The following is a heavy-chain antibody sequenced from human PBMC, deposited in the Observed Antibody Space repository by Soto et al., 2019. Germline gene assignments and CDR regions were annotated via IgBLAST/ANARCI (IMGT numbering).Heavy chain of an antibody. V-gene: IGHV1-24*01. J-gene: IGHJ4*02. CDR2: FDPEDGET. CDR1: GHTLIELS. CDR3: TTLRSWSGYTY. Sequence: EASVKVSCKVSGHTLIELSMHWVRQAPGKGLEWMGRFDPEDGETIYTQKFQGRVTMTEDTSTDTAYMELSSLRSEDTAVYYCTTLRSWSGYTYWGQGTQVTVS. D-gene: IGHD3-3*01.